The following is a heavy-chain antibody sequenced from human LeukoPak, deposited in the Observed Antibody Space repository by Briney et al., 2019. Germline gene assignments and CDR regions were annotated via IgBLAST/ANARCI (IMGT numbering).Heavy chain of an antibody. Sequence: ASVKVSCTASGYTFTSYGISWVRQAPGQGLEWMGWISAYNGNTNYAQKLQGRVTMTTDTSTSTAYMELRSLRSDDTAVYYCARDDDYVWGSYRYSDAFDIWGQGTMVTVSS. V-gene: IGHV1-18*01. D-gene: IGHD3-16*02. J-gene: IGHJ3*02. CDR2: ISAYNGNT. CDR1: GYTFTSYG. CDR3: ARDDDYVWGSYRYSDAFDI.